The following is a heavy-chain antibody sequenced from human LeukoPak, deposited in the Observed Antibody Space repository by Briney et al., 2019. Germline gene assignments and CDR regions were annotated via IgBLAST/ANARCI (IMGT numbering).Heavy chain of an antibody. CDR2: IYSGGST. Sequence: GGSLRLTCAVSGFTVSSNYMSWVRQAPGKGLEWVSLIYSGGSTYYADSVKGRFTISRDNAKNSLYLQMSSLRAEDTAVYYCARDRYYGDHTQVDYWGQGTLVTVSS. J-gene: IGHJ4*02. V-gene: IGHV3-53*01. CDR3: ARDRYYGDHTQVDY. CDR1: GFTVSSNY. D-gene: IGHD4-17*01.